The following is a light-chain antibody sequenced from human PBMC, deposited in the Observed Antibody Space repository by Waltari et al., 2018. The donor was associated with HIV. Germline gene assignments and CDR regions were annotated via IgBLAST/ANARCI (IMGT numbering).Light chain of an antibody. CDR1: SSNIGRNT. V-gene: IGLV1-44*01. CDR3: ASWDDSLNGPV. J-gene: IGLJ2*01. CDR2: GKK. Sequence: QSVLTQPPSTSGTPGQRVTISCSGSSSNIGRNTVSWFQQLPGKAPKVLIYGKKPRPSGVPDRFPGSKSGTSASLAIGGLQSEDEADYYCASWDDSLNGPVFGGGTTLTVL.